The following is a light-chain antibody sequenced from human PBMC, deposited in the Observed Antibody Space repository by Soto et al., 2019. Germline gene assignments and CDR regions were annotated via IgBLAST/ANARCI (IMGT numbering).Light chain of an antibody. CDR3: QAWVSGIVL. V-gene: IGLV3-1*01. CDR1: KLGDKN. Sequence: SYELTQPPSMSVSPGQTATIICSGDKLGDKNVCWYQQKPGQSPVMVIYEDTKRPSEIPERFSGSNSGNTATLTISGTQAMDEADYYCQAWVSGIVLFGGGTKLTVL. CDR2: EDT. J-gene: IGLJ2*01.